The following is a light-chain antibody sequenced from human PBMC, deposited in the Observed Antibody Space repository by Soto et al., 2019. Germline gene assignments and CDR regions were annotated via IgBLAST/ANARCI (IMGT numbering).Light chain of an antibody. J-gene: IGKJ1*01. CDR3: QQYGNSPRWT. CDR2: GAS. V-gene: IGKV3-20*01. CDR1: QSVNSNY. Sequence: EIVLTQSPGTLSLSPGERATLSCRASQSVNSNYLAWYQQKPGQAPGPLIYGASSRATGIPDRFSGSGSGTDFTLTISRLEPEDFAVYYCQQYGNSPRWTFGQGTKVEIK.